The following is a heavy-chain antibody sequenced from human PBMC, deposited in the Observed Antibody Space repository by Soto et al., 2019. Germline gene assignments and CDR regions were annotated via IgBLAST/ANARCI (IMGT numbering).Heavy chain of an antibody. J-gene: IGHJ1*01. CDR2: VNHTGSA. V-gene: IGHV4-34*02. Sequence: QVQLQQWGAGLLKPSETLSLTCGVYGGSFSGFYWNWIRQTPGKGLEWIGEVNHTGSANYNPSLKSRVTISADTPKHQISLNLTSVTAADTAVYCCARRYYYDGDFHQWGQGSLVTVSS. D-gene: IGHD3-22*01. CDR1: GGSFSGFY. CDR3: ARRYYYDGDFHQ.